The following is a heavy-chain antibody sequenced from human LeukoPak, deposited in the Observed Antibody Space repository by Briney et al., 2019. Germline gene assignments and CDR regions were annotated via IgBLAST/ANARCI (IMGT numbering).Heavy chain of an antibody. J-gene: IGHJ4*02. Sequence: PGRSLRLSCAASGFIFSSYGMHWVRQAPGKGLEWVAVISYDGSNEYYADSVKGRFTISRDNSKNTLYLQMSSLRADDTAVYYCVKDTSEGYCDYWGQGTLVTVSS. D-gene: IGHD2-8*02. V-gene: IGHV3-30*18. CDR1: GFIFSSYG. CDR3: VKDTSEGYCDY. CDR2: ISYDGSNE.